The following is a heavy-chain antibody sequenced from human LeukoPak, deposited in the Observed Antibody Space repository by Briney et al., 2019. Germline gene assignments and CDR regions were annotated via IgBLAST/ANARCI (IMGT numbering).Heavy chain of an antibody. D-gene: IGHD3-3*01. V-gene: IGHV3-30*02. Sequence: HPGGSLRLSCAASGFTFNSYGMHWVRQAPGKGLEWVAFIRYDGSNKYYADSVKGRFTISRDNSKNTLYLQMNSLKAEDTAVYYCAIQGGWSVYYFAFGIWGQGTMVTVSS. CDR1: GFTFNSYG. CDR2: IRYDGSNK. J-gene: IGHJ3*02. CDR3: AIQGGWSVYYFAFGI.